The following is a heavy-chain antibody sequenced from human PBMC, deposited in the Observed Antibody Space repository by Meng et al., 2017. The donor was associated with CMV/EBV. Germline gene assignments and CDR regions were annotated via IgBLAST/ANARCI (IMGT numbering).Heavy chain of an antibody. J-gene: IGHJ4*02. CDR3: ARGPMGSPKDY. D-gene: IGHD3-10*01. V-gene: IGHV4-34*01. CDR1: GGSFSGYY. Sequence: SCAVYGGSFSGYYWSWIRQPPGKGLEWIGEINHSGSTNYNPSLKSRVTISVDRSKNQFSLKLSSVTAADTAVYYCARGPMGSPKDYWGQGTLVTVSS. CDR2: INHSGST.